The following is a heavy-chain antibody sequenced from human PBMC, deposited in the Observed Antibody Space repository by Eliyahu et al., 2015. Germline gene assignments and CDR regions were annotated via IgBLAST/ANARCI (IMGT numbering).Heavy chain of an antibody. J-gene: IGHJ4*02. CDR3: ARESSTDTNFDY. V-gene: IGHV3-48*01. D-gene: IGHD1-1*01. Sequence: EVQLVESGGGWVQPGGSLRLSCAASGFTFSHYTINWVRQAPGKGLEWVSSISSGSSSIYYADSVKGRFTISRDNAKNSLYLQMNSLRAEDTAVYYCARESSTDTNFDYWGQGTLVTVSS. CDR1: GFTFSHYT. CDR2: ISSGSSSI.